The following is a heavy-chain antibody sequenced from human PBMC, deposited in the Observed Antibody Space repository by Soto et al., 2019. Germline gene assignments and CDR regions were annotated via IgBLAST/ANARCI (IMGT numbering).Heavy chain of an antibody. J-gene: IGHJ5*02. V-gene: IGHV1-69*06. CDR3: ARDEATNWFDP. CDR1: GGTFSNDA. CDR2: IITMFGTT. Sequence: GASVKVSCKASGGTFSNDAISWVRQAPGQELEWMGGIITMFGTTIYAQKFQGRVTITADRSTSTAYMELSSLRSEDTAVYYCARDEATNWFDPWGQGTLVTVSS.